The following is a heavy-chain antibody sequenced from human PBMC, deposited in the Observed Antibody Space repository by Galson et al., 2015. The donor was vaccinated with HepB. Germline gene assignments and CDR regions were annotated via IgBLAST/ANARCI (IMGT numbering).Heavy chain of an antibody. D-gene: IGHD1-26*01. V-gene: IGHV3-33*01. CDR3: ARDEARMGLGDY. CDR1: GFAFGTYG. CDR2: IWNDGSNK. J-gene: IGHJ4*02. Sequence: SLRLSCAASGFAFGTYGMHWVRQAPGKGLEWVAVIWNDGSNKYYADSVKGRFAISRDNSKNTLFLQMNSLRAEDTAVYYCARDEARMGLGDYWGQGTLVSVSS.